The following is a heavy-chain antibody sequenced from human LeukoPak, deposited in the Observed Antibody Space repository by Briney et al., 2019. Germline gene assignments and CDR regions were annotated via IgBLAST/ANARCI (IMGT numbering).Heavy chain of an antibody. J-gene: IGHJ4*02. D-gene: IGHD3-16*02. CDR2: ISAYNGNT. V-gene: IGHV1-18*01. CDR3: ARVPPTDYDYVWGSYRSLDY. Sequence: ASVKVSCKASGYTFTSYGISWVRQAPGQGLEWMGWISAYNGNTNYAQKLQGRVTMTTDTSTSTAYMELRSLRSDDTAVYYCARVPPTDYDYVWGSYRSLDYWGQGTLVTVSS. CDR1: GYTFTSYG.